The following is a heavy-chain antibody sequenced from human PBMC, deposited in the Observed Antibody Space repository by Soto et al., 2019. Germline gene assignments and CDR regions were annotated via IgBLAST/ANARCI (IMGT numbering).Heavy chain of an antibody. CDR1: GGSISSSSYY. D-gene: IGHD5-12*01. J-gene: IGHJ3*02. Sequence: QLQLQESGPGLVKPSETLSLTCTVSGGSISSSSYYWGWIRQPPGKGLEWIGSIYYSGSTYYNPSLKSRVTISVDTSKNRFSLKLSSVTAADTAVYYCASDSIVAVAFDIWGQGTMVTVPS. CDR2: IYYSGST. V-gene: IGHV4-39*01. CDR3: ASDSIVAVAFDI.